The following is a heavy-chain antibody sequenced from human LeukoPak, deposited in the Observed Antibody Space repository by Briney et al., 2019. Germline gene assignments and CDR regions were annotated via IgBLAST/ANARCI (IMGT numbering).Heavy chain of an antibody. J-gene: IGHJ4*02. CDR1: GGSISGYY. CDR3: ARKRGYTYGPFDY. D-gene: IGHD5-18*01. Sequence: SETLSLTCTVSGGSISGYYWSWIRQPPGKGLEWIGYIYYSGSTNYNPSLKSRVTISVDTSKNQFSLKLTSVTAADTAVYYCARKRGYTYGPFDYWGQGTLVTVSS. CDR2: IYYSGST. V-gene: IGHV4-59*01.